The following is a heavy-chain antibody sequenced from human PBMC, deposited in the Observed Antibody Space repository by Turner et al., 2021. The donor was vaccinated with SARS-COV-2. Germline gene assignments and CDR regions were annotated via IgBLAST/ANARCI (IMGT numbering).Heavy chain of an antibody. Sequence: EVQLVESGGGLVKPGGSLRLSCAASGFTFSNAWMSWVRQAPGKGLEWVGRIKSKTEGGTTDYAAPVKGRFTISRDDSKNTLYLQMNSLKNEDTAVYYCTTLTALDVWGQGTTVTVS. CDR3: TTLTALDV. V-gene: IGHV3-15*01. CDR2: IKSKTEGGTT. J-gene: IGHJ6*02. CDR1: GFTFSNAW.